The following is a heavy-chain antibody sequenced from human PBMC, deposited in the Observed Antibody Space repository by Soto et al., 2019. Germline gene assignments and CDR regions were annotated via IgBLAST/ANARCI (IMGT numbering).Heavy chain of an antibody. V-gene: IGHV3-30-3*01. CDR1: GFTFSRYA. J-gene: IGHJ6*02. Sequence: QVQLVESGGGVVQPGRSLRLSCAASGFTFSRYAMHWVRQAPGKGLEWVAAISYDGSNKYYADSVKGRFTISRDNSKNTLYLQMNSLRAEDTAVYYCARDXXXXXYXYGMDVWGQGTTVTVSS. CDR2: ISYDGSNK. D-gene: IGHD2-21*01. CDR3: ARDXXXXXYXYGMDV.